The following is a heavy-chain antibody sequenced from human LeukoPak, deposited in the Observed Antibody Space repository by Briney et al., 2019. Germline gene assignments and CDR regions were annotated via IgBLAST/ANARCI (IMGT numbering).Heavy chain of an antibody. CDR3: ARSSNRQDDF. V-gene: IGHV3-30*03. CDR2: ISYDGSNK. D-gene: IGHD1-14*01. Sequence: GGSLRLSCAASGFTFSSYGMHWVRQAPGKGLEWVAVISYDGSNKYYADSVKGRFTISRDNAKNSLYLQMNSLRAEDTALYYCARSSNRQDDFWGQGTLVTVSS. J-gene: IGHJ4*02. CDR1: GFTFSSYG.